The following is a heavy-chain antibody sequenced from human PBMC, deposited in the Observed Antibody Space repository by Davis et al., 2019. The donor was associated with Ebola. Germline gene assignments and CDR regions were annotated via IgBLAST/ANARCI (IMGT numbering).Heavy chain of an antibody. CDR3: VRDTAAKVAARTLDF. Sequence: AASVKVSCKASGYTFTSYAMHWVRQAPGQRLEWMGWINAGNGNTKYSQKFQGRVTITRDTSTSTAHMELRSLRSDDTAVYYCVRDTAAKVAARTLDFWGQGTLVTVSS. CDR2: INAGNGNT. V-gene: IGHV1-3*01. CDR1: GYTFTSYA. D-gene: IGHD6-6*01. J-gene: IGHJ4*02.